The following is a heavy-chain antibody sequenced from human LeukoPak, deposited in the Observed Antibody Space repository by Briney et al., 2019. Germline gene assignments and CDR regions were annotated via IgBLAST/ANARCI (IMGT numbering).Heavy chain of an antibody. Sequence: GGSLRLSCAASGFTFSNHGMNWVRQAPGKGLDWVSGISPSGDITYYADSVKGRFTISRDNSQNSLSLQMNSLRVDDTAVYYCARIYCGGGHCYYDYWGQGTLVTVSS. J-gene: IGHJ4*02. CDR2: ISPSGDIT. D-gene: IGHD2-21*01. V-gene: IGHV3-23*01. CDR1: GFTFSNHG. CDR3: ARIYCGGGHCYYDY.